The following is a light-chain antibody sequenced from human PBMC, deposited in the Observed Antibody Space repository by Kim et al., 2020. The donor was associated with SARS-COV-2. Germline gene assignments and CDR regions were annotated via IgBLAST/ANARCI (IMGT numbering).Light chain of an antibody. J-gene: IGLJ3*02. CDR3: QSYDSSLSGWV. CDR1: SSNIGAGYD. Sequence: GVTLSVAGGSSNIGAGYDVHWYQQFPGIAHNFLIYGNSNRPSGVPDRFSGSKSGTSASLAITGLQAEDEADYYCQSYDSSLSGWVFGGGTKLTVL. CDR2: GNS. V-gene: IGLV1-40*01.